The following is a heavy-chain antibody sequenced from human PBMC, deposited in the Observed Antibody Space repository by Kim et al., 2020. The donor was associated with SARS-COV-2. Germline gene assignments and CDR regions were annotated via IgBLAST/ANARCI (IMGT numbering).Heavy chain of an antibody. CDR3: ARGGYCSSTSCYCYDYALDV. CDR1: GFAFGTHS. D-gene: IGHD2-2*01. Sequence: GGSLRLSCAASGFAFGTHSMNWVRQAPGQGLEWVSSISGTTNYIYYADSLKGRFTISRDNSKNSLYLQMDSLRAEDTAVYYCARGGYCSSTSCYCYDYALDVWGQGTTVTVSS. CDR2: ISGTTNYI. J-gene: IGHJ6*02. V-gene: IGHV3-21*01.